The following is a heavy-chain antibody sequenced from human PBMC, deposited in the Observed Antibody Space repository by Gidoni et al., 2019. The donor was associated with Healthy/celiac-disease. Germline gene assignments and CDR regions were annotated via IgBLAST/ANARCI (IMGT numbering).Heavy chain of an antibody. CDR1: GFTFSSYA. CDR3: ARAHVLLWFGELGGY. V-gene: IGHV3-30-3*01. J-gene: IGHJ4*02. D-gene: IGHD3-10*01. Sequence: QVQLVESGGGVVQPGRSLRLSCAASGFTFSSYAMHWVRQAPGKGLEWVAVISYDESNKYYADSVKGRFTISRDNSKNTLYLQMNSLRAEDTAVYYCARAHVLLWFGELGGYWGQGTLVTVSS. CDR2: ISYDESNK.